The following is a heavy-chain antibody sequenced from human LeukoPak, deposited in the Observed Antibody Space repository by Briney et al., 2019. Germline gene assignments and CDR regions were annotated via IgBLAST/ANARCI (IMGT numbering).Heavy chain of an antibody. CDR3: ARDITTGTTRFDP. CDR2: IHAGTGNT. CDR1: GGTFSSYA. Sequence: EASVKVSCKASGGTFSSYAISWVRQAPGQRLEWMGWIHAGTGNTKYSQKFQGRVTITRDTSASTVYMELSRLRPEDAAVYYCARDITTGTTRFDPWGQGTLVTASS. D-gene: IGHD1-1*01. V-gene: IGHV1-3*01. J-gene: IGHJ5*02.